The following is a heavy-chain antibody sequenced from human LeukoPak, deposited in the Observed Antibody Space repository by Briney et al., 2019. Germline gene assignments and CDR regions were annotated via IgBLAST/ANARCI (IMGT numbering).Heavy chain of an antibody. J-gene: IGHJ4*02. D-gene: IGHD2-15*01. CDR3: ARDRWMSGGSGGGDC. Sequence: GGSLRLSCAASGFTFTRYGMTWVRQAPGKGLEWVSTISGSGDSTYYADSVKGRFSISRDNSKNTVSLQMNSLRAEDTAIYYSARDRWMSGGSGGGDCWGQGTLVTVSS. V-gene: IGHV3-23*01. CDR1: GFTFTRYG. CDR2: ISGSGDST.